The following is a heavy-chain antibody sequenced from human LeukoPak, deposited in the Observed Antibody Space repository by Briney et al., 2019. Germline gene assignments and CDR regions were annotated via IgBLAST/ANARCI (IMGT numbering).Heavy chain of an antibody. CDR1: GGSFSGYY. CDR2: ITHSGST. D-gene: IGHD6-13*01. J-gene: IGHJ5*02. CDR3: ARGGAYSSSLYARFDP. V-gene: IGHV4-34*01. Sequence: SKTLSLTCAIYGGSFSGYYWNWIRQPPGKGLEWIGEITHSGSTNYNPSLKSRVTMSVDTSKNQFSLKLNSVTAADTAVYYCARGGAYSSSLYARFDPWGQGTLVTVSS.